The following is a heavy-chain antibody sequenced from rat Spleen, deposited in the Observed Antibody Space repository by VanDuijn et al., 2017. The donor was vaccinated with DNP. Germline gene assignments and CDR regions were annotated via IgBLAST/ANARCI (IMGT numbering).Heavy chain of an antibody. J-gene: IGHJ4*01. Sequence: EVQLVESGGGLVQPGRSLKLSCAASGFTFSNYGMHWIRQAPKKGLEWVATISYNGGTPYYRDSVKGRFTISRDNAQSTLYLQMDSLRSEDTATYYCARHRTIMPYYYAMDAWGQGASVTVSS. V-gene: IGHV5-19*01. CDR1: GFTFSNYG. CDR3: ARHRTIMPYYYAMDA. D-gene: IGHD1-12*01. CDR2: ISYNGGTP.